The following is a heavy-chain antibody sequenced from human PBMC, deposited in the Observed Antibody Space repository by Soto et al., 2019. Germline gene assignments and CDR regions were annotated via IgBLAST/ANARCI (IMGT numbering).Heavy chain of an antibody. CDR1: GYTFTSYY. V-gene: IGHV1-46*01. CDR3: ATTYYDFWSGSDY. J-gene: IGHJ4*02. D-gene: IGHD3-3*01. CDR2: INPSGGST. Sequence: QVQLVQSGAEVKKPGASVKVSCKASGYTFTSYYMHWVRQAPGQGLEWMGIINPSGGSTSYAQKFQGRGTMTRDTSTSTVYMELSSLRSEDTAVYYCATTYYDFWSGSDYWGQGTLVTVSS.